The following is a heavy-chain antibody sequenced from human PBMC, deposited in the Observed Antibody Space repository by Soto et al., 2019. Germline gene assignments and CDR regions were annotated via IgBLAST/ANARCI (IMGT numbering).Heavy chain of an antibody. Sequence: EVQLVESGGGLVQPGGSLRLSCAASGFTFSSYWMHWVRQAPGKGLVWVSRINSDGSSTSYADSVKGRFTISRDNAKNTLYLQMNRLRAEDTAVYYCARPHSAGGVIVIGYWGQGTLVTVSS. CDR2: INSDGSST. CDR1: GFTFSSYW. D-gene: IGHD3-16*02. CDR3: ARPHSAGGVIVIGY. J-gene: IGHJ4*02. V-gene: IGHV3-74*01.